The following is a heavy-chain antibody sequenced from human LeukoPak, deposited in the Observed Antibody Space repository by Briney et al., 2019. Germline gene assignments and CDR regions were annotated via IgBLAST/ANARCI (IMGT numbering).Heavy chain of an antibody. Sequence: PGGSLRLSCAASGFTFSSYAMSWVRQAPGKGLEWVSAISGSGGSTYYADSVKGRFTISRDNSKNTLYLQMNSLRAEDTAVYYCAKDHDDSSGYFFGEEYFQHWGQGTLVTVSS. J-gene: IGHJ1*01. D-gene: IGHD3-22*01. CDR2: ISGSGGST. V-gene: IGHV3-23*01. CDR1: GFTFSSYA. CDR3: AKDHDDSSGYFFGEEYFQH.